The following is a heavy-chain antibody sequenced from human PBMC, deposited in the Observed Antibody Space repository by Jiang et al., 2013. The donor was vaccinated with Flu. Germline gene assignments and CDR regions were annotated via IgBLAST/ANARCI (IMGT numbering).Heavy chain of an antibody. CDR2: IYYSGST. CDR1: SISSYY. D-gene: IGHD3-22*01. J-gene: IGHJ6*02. CDR3: ARAPSDTDSSGYYLYYYYYGMDV. V-gene: IGHV4-59*01. Sequence: SISSYYWSWIRQPPGKGLEWIGYIYYSGSTNYNPSLKSRVTISVDTSKNQFSLKLSSVTAADTAVYYCARAPSDTDSSGYYLYYYYYGMDVWGQGTTVTVSS.